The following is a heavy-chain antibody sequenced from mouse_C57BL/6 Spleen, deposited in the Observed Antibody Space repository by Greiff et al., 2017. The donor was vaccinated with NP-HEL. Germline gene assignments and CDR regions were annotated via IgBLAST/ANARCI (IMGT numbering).Heavy chain of an antibody. CDR1: GFTFSSYT. J-gene: IGHJ2*01. CDR3: ARRDGYFDY. Sequence: EVNVVESGGGLVKPGGSLKLSCAASGFTFSSYTMSWVRQTPEKRLEWVATISGGGGNTYYPDSVKGRFTISRDTAKNTLYLQLSSLRSEDAAVYCCARRDGYFDYWGQGTTLTVSS. V-gene: IGHV5-9*04. CDR2: ISGGGGNT. D-gene: IGHD2-3*01.